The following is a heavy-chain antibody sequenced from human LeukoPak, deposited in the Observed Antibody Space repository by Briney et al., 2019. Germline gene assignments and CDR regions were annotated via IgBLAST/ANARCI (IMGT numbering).Heavy chain of an antibody. Sequence: SETLSLTCTVSGGSISSYYWTWIRQPPGKGLEWIGVIYITGSTNYYPYLKRRVNISVDTSKNHFSLRLSSVTAADTAVYYCARVRIGETSYDASDVWGLGTMVTVSS. V-gene: IGHV4-59*13. CDR1: GGSISSYY. J-gene: IGHJ3*01. CDR3: ARVRIGETSYDASDV. CDR2: IYITGST. D-gene: IGHD1-26*01.